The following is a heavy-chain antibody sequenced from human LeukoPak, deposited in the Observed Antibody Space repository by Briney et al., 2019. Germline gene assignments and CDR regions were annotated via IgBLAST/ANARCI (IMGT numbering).Heavy chain of an antibody. V-gene: IGHV1-69*13. D-gene: IGHD3-16*02. CDR3: ARGIMITFGGVIAPAPRYFDY. Sequence: ASAKVSCKASGGTFSSYAISWVRQAPGQGLEWMGGIIPIFGTANYAQKFQGRVTITADESTSTAYMELSSLRSEDTAVYYCARGIMITFGGVIAPAPRYFDYWGQGTLVTVSS. J-gene: IGHJ4*02. CDR1: GGTFSSYA. CDR2: IIPIFGTA.